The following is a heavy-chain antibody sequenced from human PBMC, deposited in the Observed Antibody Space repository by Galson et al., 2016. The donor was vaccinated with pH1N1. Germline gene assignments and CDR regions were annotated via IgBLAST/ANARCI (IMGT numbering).Heavy chain of an antibody. Sequence: VKVSCKASGYTFTSYGISWVRQAPGQGLEWVGWISVYNGNTDYAQKVQGRVAMTTDTSTNTAYMELKSLRSDDTAVYYCARDPKVGVRASGYWGQGTLVTVSS. CDR3: ARDPKVGVRASGY. V-gene: IGHV1-18*01. J-gene: IGHJ4*02. D-gene: IGHD3-10*01. CDR2: ISVYNGNT. CDR1: GYTFTSYG.